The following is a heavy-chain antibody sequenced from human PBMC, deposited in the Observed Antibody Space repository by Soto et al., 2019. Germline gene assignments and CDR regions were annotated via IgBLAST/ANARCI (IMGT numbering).Heavy chain of an antibody. Sequence: QVLLVQSGAEVTKPGSSVKVSCKTSGYSFSSYVISWVRQAPGQGLEWMGGITPLFGTAIYAQKFQDRVTFTADESTGTAYMELSSLRSEDTAVYYCARPPGITHIYDYGMDVWGQGTTVTVSS. D-gene: IGHD1-7*01. V-gene: IGHV1-69*01. CDR1: GYSFSSYV. CDR2: ITPLFGTA. CDR3: ARPPGITHIYDYGMDV. J-gene: IGHJ6*02.